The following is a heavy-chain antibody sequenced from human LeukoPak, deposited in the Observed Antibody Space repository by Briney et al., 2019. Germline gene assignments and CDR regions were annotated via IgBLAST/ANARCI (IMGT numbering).Heavy chain of an antibody. Sequence: GESLKISCKVSGYSFTNYWIGWVRQMPGKGLEWMGINYPDDSDTKYSPSFQGQVTISADKSISTAYLQWSSMKASDTAMYYCARSGRLGYCSGGSCFRWDYWGQGTLVTVSS. D-gene: IGHD2-15*01. J-gene: IGHJ4*02. CDR2: NYPDDSDT. CDR1: GYSFTNYW. V-gene: IGHV5-51*01. CDR3: ARSGRLGYCSGGSCFRWDY.